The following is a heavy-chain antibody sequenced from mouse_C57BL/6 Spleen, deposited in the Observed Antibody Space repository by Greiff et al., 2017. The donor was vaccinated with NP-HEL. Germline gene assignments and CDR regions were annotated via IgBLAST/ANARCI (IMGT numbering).Heavy chain of an antibody. CDR1: GYTFTSYW. V-gene: IGHV1-69*01. Sequence: QVQLQQPGAELVMPGASVKLSCKASGYTFTSYWMHWVKQRPGQGLEWIGEIDPSDSYTNYNQKFKGKSTLTVDTSSSTAYMQLSSLTSEDSAVYYCAQGHSSGEFYAMEDRGHGTSVTVSS. CDR2: IDPSDSYT. J-gene: IGHJ4*01. D-gene: IGHD3-2*02. CDR3: AQGHSSGEFYAMED.